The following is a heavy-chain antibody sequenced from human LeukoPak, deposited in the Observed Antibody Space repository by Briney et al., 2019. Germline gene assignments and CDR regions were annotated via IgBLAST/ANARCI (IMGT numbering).Heavy chain of an antibody. Sequence: SETPSLTCTVSGGSISRYYWSWIRQPPGKGLEWIGYVYYSGSTNYNPSLKSRVTISVDTSKNHFSLKLSSVTAADTAVYYCARGDYGDYSFYWYFDLWGRGTLVTVSS. J-gene: IGHJ2*01. CDR1: GGSISRYY. CDR3: ARGDYGDYSFYWYFDL. V-gene: IGHV4-59*01. D-gene: IGHD4-17*01. CDR2: VYYSGST.